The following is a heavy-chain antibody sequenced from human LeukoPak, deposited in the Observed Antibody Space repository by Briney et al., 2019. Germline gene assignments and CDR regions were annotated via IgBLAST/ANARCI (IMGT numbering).Heavy chain of an antibody. CDR1: RGTFSSYA. V-gene: IGHV1-69*06. D-gene: IGHD6-13*01. CDR2: IIPIFGTA. Sequence: SVKVSCKASRGTFSSYAISGVRQAPGQGVEWMGGIIPIFGTAKYAQKFEGRVTITAEKSTSTAYMELRSLRCEDAAVYYCANSGGKSSSWYYFDYWGQGTLVTVSS. J-gene: IGHJ4*02. CDR3: ANSGGKSSSWYYFDY.